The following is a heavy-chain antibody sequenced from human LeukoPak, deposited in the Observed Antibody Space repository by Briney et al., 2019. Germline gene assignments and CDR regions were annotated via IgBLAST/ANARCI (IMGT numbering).Heavy chain of an antibody. CDR3: AKSRKPVVVVAAFDY. Sequence: GGSLRLSCAASEFTFMDYALNWVRQAPGKGLEGVPGISWNSGSIGYADSVKGRFTISRNNAKNSLYLQMNSLRAEDTALYYCAKSRKPVVVVAAFDYWGQGTLVTVSS. D-gene: IGHD2-15*01. V-gene: IGHV3-9*01. CDR2: ISWNSGSI. J-gene: IGHJ4*02. CDR1: EFTFMDYA.